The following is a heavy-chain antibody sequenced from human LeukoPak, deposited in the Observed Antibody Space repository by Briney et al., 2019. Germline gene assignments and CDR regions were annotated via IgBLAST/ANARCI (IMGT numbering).Heavy chain of an antibody. D-gene: IGHD6-13*01. Sequence: GGSLRLSCAASGFTFSDYYMSWIRQAPGKGLEWVSYISSSGSTIYYAVSVKGRFTISRDNAKNSLYLQMNSLRAEDTAVYYCAREAKYSSSWFDAFDIWGQGTMVTVSS. CDR1: GFTFSDYY. CDR2: ISSSGSTI. CDR3: AREAKYSSSWFDAFDI. V-gene: IGHV3-11*01. J-gene: IGHJ3*02.